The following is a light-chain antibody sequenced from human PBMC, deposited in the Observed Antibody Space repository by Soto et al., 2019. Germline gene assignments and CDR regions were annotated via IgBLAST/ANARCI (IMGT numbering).Light chain of an antibody. CDR3: QQSYSTPIFT. V-gene: IGKV1-39*01. CDR2: AAS. Sequence: EIQMTQSPSSLSASVGDRVTITCRASQSISSYLTWYQQKPGQAPKLLIYAASSLQSGVPSRFSGSGSGTDFTLTISSLQPEDFAAYYCQQSYSTPIFTFGPGTKVDIK. J-gene: IGKJ3*01. CDR1: QSISSY.